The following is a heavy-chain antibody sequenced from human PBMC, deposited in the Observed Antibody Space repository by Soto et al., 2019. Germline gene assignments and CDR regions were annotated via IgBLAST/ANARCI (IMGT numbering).Heavy chain of an antibody. J-gene: IGHJ4*02. CDR3: AHSYRSSTSCYRGFDY. V-gene: IGHV2-5*01. D-gene: IGHD2-2*01. CDR2: ISWNDDK. CDR1: GFSLSTSGMG. Sequence: QITLKESGPTLVKPTQTLTLTCSFSGFSLSTSGMGVGWIRQPPGKALEWLALISWNDDKHYSSSLKTRLTITKDTSKNQVVLTMINMDPVDTGTYYCAHSYRSSTSCYRGFDYWGQGTLVTVSS.